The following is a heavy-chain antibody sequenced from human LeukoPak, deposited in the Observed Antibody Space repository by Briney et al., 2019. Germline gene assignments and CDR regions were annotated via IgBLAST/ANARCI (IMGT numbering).Heavy chain of an antibody. Sequence: GGSLRLSCAASGFTLSSYSMNWVRQAPGKGLEWVSYITSSSSTIHYADSVKGRFTISRDNAKNSLYLQMDSLRDEDTAVYYCTRDPNALDYWGQGALVTVSS. CDR3: TRDPNALDY. CDR1: GFTLSSYS. J-gene: IGHJ4*02. CDR2: ITSSSSTI. V-gene: IGHV3-48*02.